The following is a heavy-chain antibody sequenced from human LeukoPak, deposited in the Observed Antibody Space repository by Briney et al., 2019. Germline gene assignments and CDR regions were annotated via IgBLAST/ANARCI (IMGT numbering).Heavy chain of an antibody. J-gene: IGHJ5*02. Sequence: GGSLRLSCAASGFTFSSYGMHWVRQAPGKGLEGVAVISYDGSNKYYADSVKGRFTISRDNSKNTLYLQMNSLRAEDTAVYYCAKDRISEETYNWFDPWGQGTLVTVSS. CDR1: GFTFSSYG. D-gene: IGHD2-15*01. V-gene: IGHV3-30*18. CDR2: ISYDGSNK. CDR3: AKDRISEETYNWFDP.